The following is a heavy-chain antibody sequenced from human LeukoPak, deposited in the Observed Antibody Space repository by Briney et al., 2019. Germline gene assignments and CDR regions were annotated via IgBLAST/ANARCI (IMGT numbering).Heavy chain of an antibody. CDR1: GFTFSSYG. CDR2: IRYDGSNK. Sequence: PGGYLRLSCAASGFTFSSYGMHWVRQAPGKGLEWVAFIRYDGSNKYYADSVKGRFTISRDNSKNTLYLQMNSLRAEDTAVYYCARVASGAHNWFDPWGQGTPVTVSS. J-gene: IGHJ5*02. CDR3: ARVASGAHNWFDP. V-gene: IGHV3-30*02. D-gene: IGHD1-26*01.